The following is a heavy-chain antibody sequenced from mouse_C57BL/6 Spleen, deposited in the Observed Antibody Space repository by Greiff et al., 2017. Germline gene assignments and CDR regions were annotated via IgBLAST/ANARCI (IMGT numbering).Heavy chain of an antibody. Sequence: QVHVKQSGAELVRPGASVTLSCKASGYTFTDYEMHWVKQTPVHGLEWIGAIDPETGGTAYNQKFKGKAILTADKSSSTAYMELRSLTSEDSAVYYCTRSGGNYVFAYWGQGTLVTVSA. D-gene: IGHD2-1*01. V-gene: IGHV1-15*01. CDR1: GYTFTDYE. CDR3: TRSGGNYVFAY. J-gene: IGHJ3*01. CDR2: IDPETGGT.